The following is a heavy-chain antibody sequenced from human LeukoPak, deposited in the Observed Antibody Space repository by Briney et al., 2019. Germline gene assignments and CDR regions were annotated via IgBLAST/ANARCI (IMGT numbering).Heavy chain of an antibody. V-gene: IGHV1-69*01. J-gene: IGHJ6*03. CDR3: AGDLRVPNYYYYYMDV. D-gene: IGHD3-10*01. Sequence: SVKVSCKASGGTFSSYAISWVRQAPGQGLEWMGGIIPIFGTANYAQKFQGRVTITADESTSTAYMELSSLRSEDTAVYYCAGDLRVPNYYYYYMDVWGKGTTVTVSS. CDR2: IIPIFGTA. CDR1: GGTFSSYA.